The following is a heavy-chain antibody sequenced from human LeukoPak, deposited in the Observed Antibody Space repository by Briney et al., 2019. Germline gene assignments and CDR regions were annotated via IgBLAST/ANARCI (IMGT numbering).Heavy chain of an antibody. CDR3: ARYYYGSGSERN. CDR2: INSDGSST. CDR1: GFTFSSYW. D-gene: IGHD3-10*01. Sequence: GGSLTLSCAASGFTFSSYWMHWVRQAPGKGLVWVSRINSDGSSTSYADSVKGRFTISRDNAKNTLYLQMNSLRAEDTAVYYCARYYYGSGSERNWGQGTLVTVSS. V-gene: IGHV3-74*01. J-gene: IGHJ4*02.